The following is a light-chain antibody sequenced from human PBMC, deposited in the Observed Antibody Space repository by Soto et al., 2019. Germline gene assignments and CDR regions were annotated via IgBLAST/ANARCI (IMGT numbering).Light chain of an antibody. J-gene: IGLJ2*01. CDR2: DVS. Sequence: ALTQPASVSGSPGQSITISCTGTTSDVGGYNYVSWYQQHPGKAPKLMIYDVSNRPSGVSNRFSGSKSGNTASLTISGLQAEDEADYYCSSYTSSNVVVFGGGTKLTVL. V-gene: IGLV2-14*01. CDR1: TSDVGGYNY. CDR3: SSYTSSNVVV.